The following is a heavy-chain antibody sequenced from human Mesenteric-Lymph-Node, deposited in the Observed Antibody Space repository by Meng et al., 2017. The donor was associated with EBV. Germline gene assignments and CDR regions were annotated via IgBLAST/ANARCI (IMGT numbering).Heavy chain of an antibody. D-gene: IGHD2-15*01. Sequence: EVQLVESGGXXXXXGXSLXLSCAASGFTFSTYSMNWVRLAPGKGLEWVSSISSGGSSIYYADSVKGRFTISRDDAENSVYLQMNSLRAEDTALYYCARAPPVVVAATDWYFDLWGRGTLVTVSS. V-gene: IGHV3-21*01. CDR3: ARAPPVVVAATDWYFDL. CDR1: GFTFSTYS. J-gene: IGHJ2*01. CDR2: ISSGGSSI.